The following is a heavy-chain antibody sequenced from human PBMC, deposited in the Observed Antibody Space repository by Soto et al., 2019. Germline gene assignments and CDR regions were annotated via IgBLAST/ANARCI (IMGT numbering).Heavy chain of an antibody. CDR2: ISSSSSYI. Sequence: GGSRRLSCAASGFTFSSYSMNWVRQAPGKGLEWVSSISSSSSYIYYADSVKGRFTISRDNAKNSLYLQMNSLRAEDTAVYYCARDGYSSDAFDIWGQGTMVTVSS. J-gene: IGHJ3*02. CDR1: GFTFSSYS. CDR3: ARDGYSSDAFDI. D-gene: IGHD6-13*01. V-gene: IGHV3-21*01.